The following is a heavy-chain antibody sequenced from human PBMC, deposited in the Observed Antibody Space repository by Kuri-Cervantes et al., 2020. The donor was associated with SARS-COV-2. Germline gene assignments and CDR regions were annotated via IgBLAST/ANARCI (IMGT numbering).Heavy chain of an antibody. CDR2: ISYDGSNK. Sequence: GESLKISCAASGFTFSSYGMHWVRQAPDKGLEWVAVISYDGSNKYYADSVKGRFTISRDDSKNTLYLQMNSLRAEDTAVYYCAKDLRLLWFGELLYRGQGTLVTVSS. CDR3: AKDLRLLWFGELLY. CDR1: GFTFSSYG. V-gene: IGHV3-30*18. J-gene: IGHJ4*02. D-gene: IGHD3-10*01.